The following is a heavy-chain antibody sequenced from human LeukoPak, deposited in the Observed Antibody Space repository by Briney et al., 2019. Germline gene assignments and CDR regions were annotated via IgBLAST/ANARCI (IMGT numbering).Heavy chain of an antibody. J-gene: IGHJ4*02. V-gene: IGHV3-9*03. D-gene: IGHD2-2*01. CDR1: GFTFDDYA. CDR2: ISWNSGSI. CDR3: AKGYCSSTSCYEFDY. Sequence: PGGSLRLSCAASGFTFDDYAMHWVRQAPGKGLEWVSGISWNSGSIGYADSVKGRFTISRDNAKNSLYLQMNSLRAEDMASYYCAKGYCSSTSCYEFDYWGQETLVTVSS.